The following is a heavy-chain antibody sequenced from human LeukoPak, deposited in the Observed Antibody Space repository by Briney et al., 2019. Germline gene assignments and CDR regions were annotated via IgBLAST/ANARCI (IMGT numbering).Heavy chain of an antibody. V-gene: IGHV3-48*03. CDR1: GFTFSGYA. Sequence: PGGSLRLSCAASGFTFSGYAMNWVRQAPGKGLEWLSHISSTGGTIYYADSVKGRLTVSRDNAKNSLYLQMNSLRAEDTAVYYCAKSDPYGDSLIEIWSQGALVTVSS. CDR3: AKSDPYGDSLIEI. CDR2: ISSTGGTI. D-gene: IGHD4-17*01. J-gene: IGHJ4*02.